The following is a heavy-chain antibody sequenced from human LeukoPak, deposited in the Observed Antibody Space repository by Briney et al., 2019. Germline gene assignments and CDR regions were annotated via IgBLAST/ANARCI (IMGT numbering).Heavy chain of an antibody. D-gene: IGHD5-18*01. Sequence: PGGSLRLSCAASGFTFSSYEMNWVRQAPGKGLEWVSYISSSSSTIYYADSVKGRFTISRDNAKNSLYLQMNSLRAEDTAVYYCARDWWGEDSYGYHYWGQGTLVTVSS. CDR2: ISSSSSTI. CDR1: GFTFSSYE. V-gene: IGHV3-48*01. CDR3: ARDWWGEDSYGYHY. J-gene: IGHJ4*02.